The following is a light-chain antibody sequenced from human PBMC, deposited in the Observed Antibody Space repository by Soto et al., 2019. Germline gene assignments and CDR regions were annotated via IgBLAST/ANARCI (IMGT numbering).Light chain of an antibody. Sequence: DIQMTQSPSTLPASVGDRVTITCRASQSISNWLAWYQQEPGKAPRRLIYAASRLQSGVPSRFTGSGSGTDFTLTISGLQPEDFATYYCQQSHSRVTFGQGTKVDI. V-gene: IGKV1-39*01. J-gene: IGKJ1*01. CDR3: QQSHSRVT. CDR2: AAS. CDR1: QSISNW.